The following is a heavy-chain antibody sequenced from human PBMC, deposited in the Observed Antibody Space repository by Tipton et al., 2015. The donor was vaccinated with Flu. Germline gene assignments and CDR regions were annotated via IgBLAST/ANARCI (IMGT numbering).Heavy chain of an antibody. CDR2: ISTSGTSI. CDR1: GFTFSAYE. D-gene: IGHD3-3*01. V-gene: IGHV3-48*03. J-gene: IGHJ4*02. Sequence: SLRLSCEASGFTFSAYEMNWVRQAPGKGLEWISYISTSGTSIYYADSVKGRFTISRDNAKNSLYLQMNSLRAEDTAVYYCARDERSGFYYFDYWGQGTLVTVSS. CDR3: ARDERSGFYYFDY.